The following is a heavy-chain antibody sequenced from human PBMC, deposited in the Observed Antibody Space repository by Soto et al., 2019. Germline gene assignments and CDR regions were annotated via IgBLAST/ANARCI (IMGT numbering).Heavy chain of an antibody. J-gene: IGHJ6*02. Sequence: GASVKVSCKASGYTFTSYGISWVRQAPGQGLAWMGWISAYNGNTNYAQNLQGRVTMTTDTSTSTACMELRSLRSDDTAVYYCARPQYNLNFGCPAGAHHHRIGVWGQGTTVTVSS. V-gene: IGHV1-18*01. CDR1: GYTFTSYG. CDR2: ISAYNGNT. CDR3: ARPQYNLNFGCPAGAHHHRIGV. D-gene: IGHD1-7*01.